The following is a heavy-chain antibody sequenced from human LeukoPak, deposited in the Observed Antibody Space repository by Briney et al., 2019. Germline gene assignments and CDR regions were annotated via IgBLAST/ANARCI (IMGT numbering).Heavy chain of an antibody. V-gene: IGHV4-31*03. CDR3: ARGDELGYYDSSGSGLDY. CDR1: GGSISSGGYY. D-gene: IGHD3-22*01. CDR2: IYYSGST. J-gene: IGHJ4*02. Sequence: PLQTLSLTCTVSGGSISSGGYYWSWIRQHPGKGLEWIGYIYYSGSTYYNPSLKSRVTISVDTSKNQFSLKLSSVTAADTAVYYCARGDELGYYDSSGSGLDYWGQGTLVTVSS.